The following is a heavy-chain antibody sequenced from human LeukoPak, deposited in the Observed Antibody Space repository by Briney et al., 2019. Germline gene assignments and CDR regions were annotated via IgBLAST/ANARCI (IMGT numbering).Heavy chain of an antibody. D-gene: IGHD1-1*01. CDR3: ARLSPLERTGSSYYHALDV. CDR1: GGSISSYY. V-gene: IGHV4-59*01. CDR2: THHSGKT. Sequence: SETLSLTCTVSGGSISSYYWSWIRQPPGKGLEWIGYTHHSGKTNYNPSLQSRVSISIDASKNQFSLKLTSVTAADTAVYYCARLSPLERTGSSYYHALDVWGQGTTVTVSS. J-gene: IGHJ6*02.